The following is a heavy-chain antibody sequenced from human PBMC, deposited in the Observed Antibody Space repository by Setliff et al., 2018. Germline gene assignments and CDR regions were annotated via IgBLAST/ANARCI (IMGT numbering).Heavy chain of an antibody. CDR2: IYYRGST. J-gene: IGHJ4*02. CDR3: ARGRYYESTSYYFPFDY. Sequence: SETLSLTCTVSGGSIRDYYWNWIRQSPGKGLEWIGYIYYRGSTNYNSSLKSRVTISLDPSKNQLSLRLNSVTAADTAVYYCARGRYYESTSYYFPFDYWGQGTLVTVSS. CDR1: GGSIRDYY. V-gene: IGHV4-59*08. D-gene: IGHD3-22*01.